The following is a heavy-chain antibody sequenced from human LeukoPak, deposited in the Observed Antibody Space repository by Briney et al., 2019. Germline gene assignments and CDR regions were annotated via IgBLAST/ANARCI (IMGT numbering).Heavy chain of an antibody. CDR2: INPNSGGT. D-gene: IGHD3-22*01. CDR3: ARDYYYDSSGSFDY. Sequence: ASVKVSCKASGYTFTGYYMHWVRQAPGQGLERMGWINPNSGGTNYAQKFQGRVTMTRDTSISTAYMELSRLRSDDTAVYYCARDYYYDSSGSFDYWGQGTLVTVSS. J-gene: IGHJ4*02. V-gene: IGHV1-2*02. CDR1: GYTFTGYY.